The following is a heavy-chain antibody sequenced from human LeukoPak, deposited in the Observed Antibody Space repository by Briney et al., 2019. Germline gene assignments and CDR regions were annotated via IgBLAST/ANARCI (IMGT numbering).Heavy chain of an antibody. J-gene: IGHJ4*02. CDR1: GYTFTSYD. Sequence: ASVKVSCKASGYTFTSYDINWVRQATGQGLEWMGWMNPNSGNTGYAQKFQGRVTITRNTSISTAYMELSSLRSEDTAVYYCARGATIFGVVTQFDYWGQGTLVTVSS. D-gene: IGHD3-3*01. CDR3: ARGATIFGVVTQFDY. CDR2: MNPNSGNT. V-gene: IGHV1-8*03.